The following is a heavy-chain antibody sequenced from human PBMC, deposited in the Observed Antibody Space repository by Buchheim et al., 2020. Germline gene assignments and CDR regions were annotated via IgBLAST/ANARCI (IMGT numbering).Heavy chain of an antibody. J-gene: IGHJ4*02. CDR2: ISYDGSNK. Sequence: QVQLVESGGGVVQPGRSLRLSCAASGFTFSSYGMHWVRQAPGTGLEWVAVISYDGSNKYYADSVKGRFTISRDNSKNTLYLQMNSLRAEDTAVYYCAKAGSGSYYDLGFDYWGQGTL. D-gene: IGHD1-26*01. CDR1: GFTFSSYG. CDR3: AKAGSGSYYDLGFDY. V-gene: IGHV3-30*18.